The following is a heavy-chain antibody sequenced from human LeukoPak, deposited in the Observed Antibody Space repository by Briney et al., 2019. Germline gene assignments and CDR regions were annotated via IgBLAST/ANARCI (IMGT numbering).Heavy chain of an antibody. V-gene: IGHV4-30-4*01. J-gene: IGHJ4*02. Sequence: MPSQTLSLTCTVSGGSISSGDYYWRWIRQPPGKGLEWIGYIYYSGSTSYNPSLKSRVTISVDTSKNQFSLKLSSVTAADTAVYYCARELRFGELFLDYWGQGTLVTVSS. CDR1: GGSISSGDYY. CDR2: IYYSGST. D-gene: IGHD3-10*01. CDR3: ARELRFGELFLDY.